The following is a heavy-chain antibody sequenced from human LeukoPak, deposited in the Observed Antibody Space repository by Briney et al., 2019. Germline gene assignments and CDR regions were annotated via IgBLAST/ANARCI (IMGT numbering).Heavy chain of an antibody. Sequence: PGGSLRLSCAASGFTFSSYAMSWVRQAPGKGLEWVSAISGSGGSTYYADSVKGRFTISRDDSKNTLYLQMSSLRAEDTAVYYCAKRGQWELLNYFDYWGQGTLVTVSS. CDR3: AKRGQWELLNYFDY. V-gene: IGHV3-23*01. CDR1: GFTFSSYA. D-gene: IGHD1-26*01. CDR2: ISGSGGST. J-gene: IGHJ4*02.